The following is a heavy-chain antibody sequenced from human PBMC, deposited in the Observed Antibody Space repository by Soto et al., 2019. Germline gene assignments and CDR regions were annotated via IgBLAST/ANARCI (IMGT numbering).Heavy chain of an antibody. CDR2: ISYDGSNK. Sequence: QVQLVESGGGVVQPGRSLRLSCAASGFTFSSYAMHWVRQAPGKGLEWVAVISYDGSNKYYADSVKGRFTISRDNSKNTLYLQMNSLRAEDTAVYYCARDPYCSGGSCYQYGMDVWGQGTTVTVS. CDR1: GFTFSSYA. D-gene: IGHD2-15*01. CDR3: ARDPYCSGGSCYQYGMDV. V-gene: IGHV3-30-3*01. J-gene: IGHJ6*02.